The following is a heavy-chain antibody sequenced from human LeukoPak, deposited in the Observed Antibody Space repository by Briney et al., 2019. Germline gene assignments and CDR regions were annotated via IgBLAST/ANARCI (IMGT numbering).Heavy chain of an antibody. J-gene: IGHJ4*02. CDR1: GYTFTGYY. CDR2: INPNSGGT. Sequence: ASVRVSCKASGYTFTGYYMHWVRQAPGQGLEWMGWINPNSGGTNYAQKFQGRVTMTRDTSISTAYMELSRLRSDDTAVYYCARDLKMGYSSGRYSWGTGSSNDYWGQGTLVTVSS. CDR3: ARDLKMGYSSGRYSWGTGSSNDY. D-gene: IGHD6-19*01. V-gene: IGHV1-2*02.